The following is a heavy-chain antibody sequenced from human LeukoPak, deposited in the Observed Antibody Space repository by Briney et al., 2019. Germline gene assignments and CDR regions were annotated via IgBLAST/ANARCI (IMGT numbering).Heavy chain of an antibody. CDR2: KSYDGSNK. CDR1: GFTFSSYG. J-gene: IGHJ4*02. D-gene: IGHD6-13*01. CDR3: AKAPMEDSWYIHFDY. Sequence: GRSLRLSCAASGFTFSSYGMHWVRQAPGKGLEWVAVKSYDGSNKYYADSVKGRFTISRDNSKNTLYLQINSLRAEDTAIYYCAKAPMEDSWYIHFDYWGQGTLVTVSS. V-gene: IGHV3-30*18.